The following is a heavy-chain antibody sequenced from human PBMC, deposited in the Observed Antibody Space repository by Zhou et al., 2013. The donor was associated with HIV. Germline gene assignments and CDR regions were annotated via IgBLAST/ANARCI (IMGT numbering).Heavy chain of an antibody. V-gene: IGHV1-8*01. D-gene: IGHD6-13*01. J-gene: IGHJ4*02. CDR1: GYTFSSYG. CDR3: ARGFIAAAGTPPIHFDY. CDR2: MNPNSGNT. Sequence: QGQLVQSGVEVKKPGASVKVSCKATGYTFSSYGISWVRQAPGQGPEWMGWMNPNSGNTGYARKFQGRLTMTTNTSISTAFMELRSLRSEDTAIYFCARGFIAAAGTPPIHFDYWGPGTVVTVSA.